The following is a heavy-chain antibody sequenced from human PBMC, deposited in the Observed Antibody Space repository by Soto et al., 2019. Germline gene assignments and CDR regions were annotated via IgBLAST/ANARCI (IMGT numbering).Heavy chain of an antibody. V-gene: IGHV1-18*01. CDR1: GYTFTSYG. Sequence: ASVKVSCKASGYTFTSYGISWVRQAPGQGLEWMGWISAYNGNTNYAQKLQGRVTMTTDTSTSTAYMELRSLRSDDTAVYYCARKGYSGYDYLAWFDPWGPGTLVTVSS. CDR3: ARKGYSGYDYLAWFDP. CDR2: ISAYNGNT. J-gene: IGHJ5*02. D-gene: IGHD5-12*01.